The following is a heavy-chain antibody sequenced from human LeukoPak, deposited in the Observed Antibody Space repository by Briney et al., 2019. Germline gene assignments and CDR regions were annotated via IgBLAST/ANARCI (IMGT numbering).Heavy chain of an antibody. CDR1: GGSINNYW. J-gene: IGHJ5*02. CDR3: ATHWLEATKMYSYWFDP. V-gene: IGHV4-4*09. Sequence: SETLSLTCSVSGGSINNYWWSWIRQPPGKGLEWIGYIYRGETTNYNPSLKSRVTLSVDTSKNQTSLKLNSVTAADTAVYYCATHWLEATKMYSYWFDPWGQGTLVTVSS. D-gene: IGHD1/OR15-1a*01. CDR2: IYRGETT.